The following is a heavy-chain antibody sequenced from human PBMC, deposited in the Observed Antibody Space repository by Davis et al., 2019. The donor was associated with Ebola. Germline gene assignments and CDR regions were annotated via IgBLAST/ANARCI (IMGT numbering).Heavy chain of an antibody. V-gene: IGHV1-8*01. CDR1: GYTFTSYD. J-gene: IGHJ4*02. CDR2: VNPYSGHT. CDR3: ARGYSPKCRGGDCVNDF. Sequence: AASVKVSCKASGYTFTSYDINWVRQASGQGLEWMGWVNPYSGHTGYVEKFEGRVTMTGDPSISTAYMELSSLTIDDTAVYYCARGYSPKCRGGDCVNDFWGQGTLVTVST. D-gene: IGHD2-21*02.